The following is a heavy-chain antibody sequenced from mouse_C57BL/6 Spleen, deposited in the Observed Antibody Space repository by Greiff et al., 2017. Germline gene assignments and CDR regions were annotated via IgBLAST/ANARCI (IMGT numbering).Heavy chain of an antibody. V-gene: IGHV1-82*01. CDR1: GYAFSSSW. J-gene: IGHJ2*01. CDR3: ARDGYYLSFDY. CDR2: IYPGDGDT. Sequence: QVQLQQSGPELVKPGASVKISCKASGYAFSSSWMNWVKQRPGKGLEWIGRIYPGDGDTNYNGKFKGKATLTADKSSSTAYMQRSSLTSEDSAVYFCARDGYYLSFDYWGQGTTLTVSS. D-gene: IGHD2-3*01.